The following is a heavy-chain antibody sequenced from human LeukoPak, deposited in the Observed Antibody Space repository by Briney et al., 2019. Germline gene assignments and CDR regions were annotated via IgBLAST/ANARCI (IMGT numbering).Heavy chain of an antibody. CDR1: GGSISSSSYY. D-gene: IGHD1-26*01. Sequence: PSETLSLTCTVSGGSISSSSYYWGWIRQPPGKGLEWIGSIYYSGSTYYNPSLKSRVTISVDTSKNQFSLKLSSVTAADTAVYYCARQSGSYYVPNSDYWGQGTLVTVSS. V-gene: IGHV4-39*01. J-gene: IGHJ4*02. CDR3: ARQSGSYYVPNSDY. CDR2: IYYSGST.